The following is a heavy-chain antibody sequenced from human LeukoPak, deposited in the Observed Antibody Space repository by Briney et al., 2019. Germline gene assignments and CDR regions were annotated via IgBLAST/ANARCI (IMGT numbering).Heavy chain of an antibody. V-gene: IGHV1-2*02. CDR3: ARRGYGDCVTYLGP. CDR1: GDTFIGYF. D-gene: IGHD4-17*01. Sequence: AAVKVSCKASGDTFIGYFMHWVRQAPGQGLEWLGWINPDSGGTNYAQKFQGRVTMTSYTSISTAYMELSRLRSDDTAVYYCARRGYGDCVTYLGPWGQGTPVTVSS. J-gene: IGHJ5*02. CDR2: INPDSGGT.